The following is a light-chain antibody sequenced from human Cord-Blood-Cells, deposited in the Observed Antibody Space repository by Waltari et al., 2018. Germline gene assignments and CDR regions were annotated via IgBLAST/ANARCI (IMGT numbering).Light chain of an antibody. Sequence: DIQMTQSQSPLSASVGDRVTVPCRASQTISSDLICYQQKPGKAPNLLIYAASSLQSGVPSRFSGSGSGTDFTLTISSLQPEDFATYYGQQSYSTPRTFGGGTKVEIK. J-gene: IGKJ4*01. CDR3: QQSYSTPRT. CDR2: AAS. V-gene: IGKV1-39*01. CDR1: QTISSD.